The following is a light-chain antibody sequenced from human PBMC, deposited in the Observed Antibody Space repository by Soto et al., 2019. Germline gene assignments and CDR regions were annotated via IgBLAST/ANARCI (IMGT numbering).Light chain of an antibody. CDR2: EVS. V-gene: IGLV2-14*01. CDR1: SSDIGGYNY. Sequence: QSVLTQPASVSGSPGQSITISCTGTSSDIGGYNYVSWYQQHPGKAPKVVIYEVSNRPLGVSNRFSASKSGNTASLIISGVQADDEADYFCSSYRSTTTFGVFGTGTKVTVL. J-gene: IGLJ1*01. CDR3: SSYRSTTTFGV.